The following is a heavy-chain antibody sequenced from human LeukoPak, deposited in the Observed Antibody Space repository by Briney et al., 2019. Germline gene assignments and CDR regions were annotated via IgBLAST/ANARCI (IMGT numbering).Heavy chain of an antibody. CDR3: ARVAITMVRGTWFDP. J-gene: IGHJ5*02. CDR2: IYYSGST. CDR1: GGSISSYY. D-gene: IGHD3-10*01. Sequence: SETLSLTCTVSGGSISSYYWSWIRQPPGKGLEWIGYIYYSGSTNYNPSLKGRVTISVDTSKNQFSLKPSSVTAADTAVYYCARVAITMVRGTWFDPWGQGTLVTVSS. V-gene: IGHV4-59*01.